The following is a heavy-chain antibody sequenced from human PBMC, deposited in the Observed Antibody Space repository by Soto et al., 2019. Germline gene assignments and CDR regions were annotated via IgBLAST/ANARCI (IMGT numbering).Heavy chain of an antibody. Sequence: SETLSLTCAVSGYSISSGNYWAWIRQPPGRGLEWIGEIYRTGSTNYNPSLKSRVTISLDKSENQFSLKVTSLTAADTAVYYCASRDPGTSVDYWGQGTLVTVSS. V-gene: IGHV4-38-2*01. CDR1: GYSISSGNY. CDR3: ASRDPGTSVDY. D-gene: IGHD1-7*01. CDR2: IYRTGST. J-gene: IGHJ4*02.